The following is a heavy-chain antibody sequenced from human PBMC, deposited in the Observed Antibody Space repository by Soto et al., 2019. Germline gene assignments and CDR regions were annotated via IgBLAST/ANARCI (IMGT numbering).Heavy chain of an antibody. CDR2: INAGNGNT. CDR3: ARGLPLAADY. V-gene: IGHV1-3*01. CDR1: GYSFSCYG. J-gene: IGHJ4*02. Sequence: ASVKVSCKASGYSFSCYGINWVRQAPGQRLEWMGWINAGNGNTKYSQKFQGRVTITRDTSASTAYMELSSLRSEDTAVYYCARGLPLAADYWGQGTLVTVSS.